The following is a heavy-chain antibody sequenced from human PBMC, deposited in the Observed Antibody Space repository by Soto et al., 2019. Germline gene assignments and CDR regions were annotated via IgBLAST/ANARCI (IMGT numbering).Heavy chain of an antibody. Sequence: QITLEESGPTVVKPTETLTLTCTFSGFSFSTSGVGVGWIRQPPGKALEWLGIIYWDDDKRFRASLKGRLTITKDTSANQAILTLTNVDPADTATYYCAHIAYYSSDDAFDFWGQGTMVTVSS. J-gene: IGHJ3*01. D-gene: IGHD2-2*01. CDR1: GFSFSTSGVG. CDR2: IYWDDDK. CDR3: AHIAYYSSDDAFDF. V-gene: IGHV2-5*02.